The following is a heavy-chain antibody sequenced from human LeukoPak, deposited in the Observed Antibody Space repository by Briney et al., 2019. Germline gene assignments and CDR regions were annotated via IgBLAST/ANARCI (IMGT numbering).Heavy chain of an antibody. CDR2: ISYDGSNK. CDR3: ARGGEHYYDSSGPYYFDY. V-gene: IGHV3-30-3*01. CDR1: GFTFSSYA. D-gene: IGHD3-22*01. J-gene: IGHJ4*02. Sequence: GGSLRLSCAAAGFTFSSYAMHWVRQAPGKGLEWVAVISYDGSNKYYADSVKGRFTISRDNSKNTLYLQMNSLRAEDTAVYYCARGGEHYYDSSGPYYFDYWGQGTLVTVSS.